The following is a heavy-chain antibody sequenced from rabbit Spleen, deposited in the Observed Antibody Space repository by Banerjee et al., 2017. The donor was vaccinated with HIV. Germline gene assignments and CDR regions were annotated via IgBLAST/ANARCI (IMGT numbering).Heavy chain of an antibody. V-gene: IGHV1S45*01. J-gene: IGHJ6*01. CDR1: GFSFSSYYY. CDR3: ARDTGSSFSTYGMDL. Sequence: QEQLVESGGGLVQPEGSLTLTCTASGFSFSSYYYLCWVRQAPGKGLEWIGIIYAARGTTDYASWAKGRFTISKTSSTTVTLQMTSLTVADTATYFCARDTGSSFSTYGMDLWGQGTLVTVS. CDR2: IYAARGTT. D-gene: IGHD8-1*01.